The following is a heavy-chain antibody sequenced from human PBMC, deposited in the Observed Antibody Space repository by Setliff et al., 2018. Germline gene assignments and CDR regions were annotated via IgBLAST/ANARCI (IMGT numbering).Heavy chain of an antibody. CDR2: INAGNGNT. CDR1: GCTFTNHA. V-gene: IGHV1-3*01. CDR3: ARDTYIGDFWSGYYIQGQFDP. D-gene: IGHD3-3*01. J-gene: IGHJ5*02. Sequence: ASVKVSCKASGCTFTNHAMHWVRQAPGQRLEWMGWINAGNGNTKYSQKFQGRVTITRDTSASTAYMELSSLRSEDTAVYYCARDTYIGDFWSGYYIQGQFDPWGQGTLVTVSS.